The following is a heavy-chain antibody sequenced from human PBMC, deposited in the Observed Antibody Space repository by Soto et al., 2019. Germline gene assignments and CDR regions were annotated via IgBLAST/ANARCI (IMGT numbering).Heavy chain of an antibody. CDR1: GFTVSSNY. Sequence: PGGSLRLSCAASGFTVSSNYMNWVRQAPGKGLEWVSVLYSDGTTFYADSVKGRFTISRDNSRNTVNLQMNSLRDEDTAVYYCATSIGFPGFDYWGRGSLVTVSS. CDR3: ATSIGFPGFDY. CDR2: LYSDGTT. J-gene: IGHJ4*02. V-gene: IGHV3-66*01. D-gene: IGHD6-6*01.